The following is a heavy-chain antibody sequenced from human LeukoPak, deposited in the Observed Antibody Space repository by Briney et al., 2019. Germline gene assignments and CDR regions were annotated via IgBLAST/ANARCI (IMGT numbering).Heavy chain of an antibody. D-gene: IGHD5-24*01. Sequence: GGSLRLSCAASGFTFSGYWMSWVCQAPGKGLEWVANIKQDGGDKYYVGSVKGRFTISRDNAKNSLYLQMNSLRAEDTAVYYCARNQWLQFDAFDIWGQGTMVTVSS. CDR3: ARNQWLQFDAFDI. CDR2: IKQDGGDK. CDR1: GFTFSGYW. V-gene: IGHV3-7*01. J-gene: IGHJ3*02.